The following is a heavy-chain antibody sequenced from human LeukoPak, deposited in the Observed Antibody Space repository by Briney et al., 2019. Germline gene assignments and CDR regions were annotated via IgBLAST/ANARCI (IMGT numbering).Heavy chain of an antibody. CDR1: GFTFSRYD. V-gene: IGHV3-30*18. J-gene: IGHJ4*02. Sequence: GGSLRLSCVASGFTFSRYDMHWVRQAPGKGLEWVAVISYDGSDKYYPDSVKGRFTISRDNSKNTLYLQMNSLRGEDTAVYYCAKGDATFMTFGGAFDFWGQGTLVTVSS. D-gene: IGHD3-16*01. CDR3: AKGDATFMTFGGAFDF. CDR2: ISYDGSDK.